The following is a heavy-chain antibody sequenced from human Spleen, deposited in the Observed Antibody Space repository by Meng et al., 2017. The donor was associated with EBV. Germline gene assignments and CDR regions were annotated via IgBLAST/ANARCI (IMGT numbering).Heavy chain of an antibody. V-gene: IGHV1-18*01. CDR2: VSPYNGYT. J-gene: IGHJ4*01. CDR3: ARDRSEMAGSWGGY. Sequence: VRLGQSGAEVGKPGASWTVSCKASGYTFIHYGINWVRQAPGQGLEWMGWVSPYNGYTSYAQNLKGRVTMTTDTSTNTAYMTLRSLRSDDTAVYYCARDRSEMAGSWGGYWGQGSLVTVSS. D-gene: IGHD5-24*01. CDR1: GYTFIHYG.